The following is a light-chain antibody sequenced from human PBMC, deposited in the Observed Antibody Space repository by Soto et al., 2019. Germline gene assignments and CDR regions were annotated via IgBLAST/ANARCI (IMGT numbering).Light chain of an antibody. V-gene: IGLV2-14*01. CDR2: EVS. CDR3: SSSSISNDYL. CDR1: SSDVGGYDY. J-gene: IGLJ1*01. Sequence: QCVLCQPASVSCSPGHSITISCTGTSSDVGGYDYVSWYQLHPGKDPKLMVFEVSNRPSGVSYRFSGSTSGNTASLTISGLQAEDEADYFCSSSSISNDYLFGTGTKVTVL.